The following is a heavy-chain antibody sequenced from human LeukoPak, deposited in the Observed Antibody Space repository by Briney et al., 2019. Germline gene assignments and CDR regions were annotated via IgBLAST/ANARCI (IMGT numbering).Heavy chain of an antibody. V-gene: IGHV3-30*18. CDR2: ISYDGSNK. D-gene: IGHD2-15*01. J-gene: IGHJ4*02. Sequence: GGSLRLSCAASGFTFSSYGMHWVRQAPGKGLEWVAVISYDGSNKYYADSVKGRFTISRDNSKNTLYLQMNSLRAEDTAVYYCAKGHPLGYCSGGSCSIDYWGQGTLVTVSS. CDR1: GFTFSSYG. CDR3: AKGHPLGYCSGGSCSIDY.